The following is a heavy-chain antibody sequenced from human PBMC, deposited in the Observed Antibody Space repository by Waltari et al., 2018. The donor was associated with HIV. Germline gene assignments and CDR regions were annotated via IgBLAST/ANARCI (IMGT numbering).Heavy chain of an antibody. V-gene: IGHV4-34*01. Sequence: QVQLQQWGAGLLKPSETLSLTCAVYGGSFSGYYWSWIRQPPGKGLEWIGEINHSGSTNYNPSLKSRVTISVDTSKNQFSLKLSSVTAADTAVYYCARVGCSGGSCYLSDGWFDPWGQGTLVTVSS. D-gene: IGHD2-15*01. CDR2: INHSGST. CDR3: ARVGCSGGSCYLSDGWFDP. CDR1: GGSFSGYY. J-gene: IGHJ5*02.